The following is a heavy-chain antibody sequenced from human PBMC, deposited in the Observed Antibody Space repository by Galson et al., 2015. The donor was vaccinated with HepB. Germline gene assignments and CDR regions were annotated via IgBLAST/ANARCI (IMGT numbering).Heavy chain of an antibody. Sequence: SCKASGYTFTDYYIHCVRQAPGQGLEWMGWINPNTGGTNYAQKFQGRVTMTTDTSISTAYMELSRLRPDDTAVYYCAREGRAGPNYYAFDVWGQGTTVTVSS. CDR1: GYTFTDYY. CDR2: INPNTGGT. D-gene: IGHD1-7*01. CDR3: AREGRAGPNYYAFDV. J-gene: IGHJ6*02. V-gene: IGHV1-2*02.